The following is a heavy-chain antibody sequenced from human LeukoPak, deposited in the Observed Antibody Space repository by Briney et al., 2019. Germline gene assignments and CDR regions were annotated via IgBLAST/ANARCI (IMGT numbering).Heavy chain of an antibody. J-gene: IGHJ6*03. CDR3: ARVGIAARPIYYYYYMDV. V-gene: IGHV1-8*01. CDR2: MNPNSGNT. D-gene: IGHD6-6*01. CDR1: GYTFTSYD. Sequence: ASVKVSCKASGYTFTSYDINWVRQATGQGLEWMGWMNPNSGNTGYAQKFQGRVTMTRNTSISTAYMELSSLRSEDTAVYYCARVGIAARPIYYYYYMDVWAKGPRSPSP.